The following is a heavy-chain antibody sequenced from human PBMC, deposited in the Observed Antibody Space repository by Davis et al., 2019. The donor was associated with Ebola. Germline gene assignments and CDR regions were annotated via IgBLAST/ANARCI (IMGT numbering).Heavy chain of an antibody. CDR2: IYTGGTT. CDR3: ARDTPRDYFMDV. Sequence: PGGSLRLSCLASGFTVSTNYMSWVRQAPGKGLEWVSLIYTGGTTYYADSVRGRFTISRDDSKNTVYLQMNSLRAEDTAVYYCARDTPRDYFMDVWGKGTTVTVSS. CDR1: GFTVSTNY. J-gene: IGHJ6*03. V-gene: IGHV3-66*01.